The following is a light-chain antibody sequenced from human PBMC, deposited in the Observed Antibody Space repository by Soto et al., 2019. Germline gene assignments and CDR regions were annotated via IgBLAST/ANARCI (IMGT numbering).Light chain of an antibody. V-gene: IGKV3-20*01. CDR3: QQYDMSPRT. J-gene: IGKJ1*01. Sequence: VLTKSPGTRCLSQGGRATLSCRASLSLPSRSLAWYQQKPGQAPRLLISGASNRATGIPDRFSGGGSGTDFTLTISRLEPEDFAVYYCQQYDMSPRTFGQGTKVDNK. CDR2: GAS. CDR1: LSLPSRS.